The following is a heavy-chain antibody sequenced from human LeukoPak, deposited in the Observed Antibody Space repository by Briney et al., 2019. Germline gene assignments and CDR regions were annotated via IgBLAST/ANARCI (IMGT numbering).Heavy chain of an antibody. Sequence: GGSLRLSRAASGFTFSSYWMSWVRQAPAKGLEWVANIKQDGSEKYYVDSGKGRFTISRDNAKNSLYLQMNSLRAEDTAVYYCARAGGTYYGIAFDIWGQGTMVTVSS. V-gene: IGHV3-7*01. CDR2: IKQDGSEK. CDR3: ARAGGTYYGIAFDI. J-gene: IGHJ3*02. CDR1: GFTFSSYW. D-gene: IGHD1-26*01.